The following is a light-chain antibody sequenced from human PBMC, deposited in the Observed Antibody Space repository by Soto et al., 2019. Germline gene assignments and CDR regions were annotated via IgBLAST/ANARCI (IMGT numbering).Light chain of an antibody. J-gene: IGKJ1*01. Sequence: EIVLTQSPGTLSLSPGERATLSCSASQSVSSNYLAWYQQKPGQAPRLLIYGASSRATGIPDRFSGSGSGKHFTLTIRRLEPEDFAVYYCQQYGSSYPWTFGQGTRWIS. CDR1: QSVSSNY. V-gene: IGKV3-20*01. CDR2: GAS. CDR3: QQYGSSYPWT.